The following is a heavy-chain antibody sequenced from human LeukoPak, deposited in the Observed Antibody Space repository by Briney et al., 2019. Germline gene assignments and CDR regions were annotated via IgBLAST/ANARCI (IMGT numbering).Heavy chain of an antibody. CDR1: GFTFSSYW. J-gene: IGHJ1*01. V-gene: IGHV3-74*01. Sequence: GGSLRLSCAASGFTFSSYWMHWVRQAPGKGLVWVSRIKSDGSTNYSDSVKGRFTISRDNAKNTLSLQMNSLRAEDTGVYYCARAPSEIGGYYPEYFRHWGQGTLVTVSS. CDR2: IKSDGST. D-gene: IGHD3-22*01. CDR3: ARAPSEIGGYYPEYFRH.